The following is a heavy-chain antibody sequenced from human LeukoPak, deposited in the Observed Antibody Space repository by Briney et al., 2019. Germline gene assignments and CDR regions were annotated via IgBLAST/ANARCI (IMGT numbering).Heavy chain of an antibody. CDR3: AVYCSSTRRHTSISLPTETGKHAH. Sequence: SVKVSCKASGGTFSSYAISWVRQAPGQGLEWMGGIIPIFGTANYAQKFQGRVTITTDESTSTAYMELSSLRSEDTAVYYCAVYCSSTRRHTSISLPTETGKHAHWGQGTLVTVSS. D-gene: IGHD2-2*02. J-gene: IGHJ4*02. CDR1: GGTFSSYA. CDR2: IIPIFGTA. V-gene: IGHV1-69*05.